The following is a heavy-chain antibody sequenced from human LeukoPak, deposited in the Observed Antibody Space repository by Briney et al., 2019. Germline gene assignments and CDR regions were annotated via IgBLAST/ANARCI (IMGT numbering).Heavy chain of an antibody. Sequence: SETLSLTCTVSGGSISSYYWSWVRQPPGEGLEWIGYIYTSGGTNYNPSLKSRVPISVDTSKNQFPLKLSSVTAADTAVYHCARKKGEGPLDAFDIWGQGTMVTVSS. CDR2: IYTSGGT. D-gene: IGHD3-10*01. CDR1: GGSISSYY. J-gene: IGHJ3*02. V-gene: IGHV4-4*09. CDR3: ARKKGEGPLDAFDI.